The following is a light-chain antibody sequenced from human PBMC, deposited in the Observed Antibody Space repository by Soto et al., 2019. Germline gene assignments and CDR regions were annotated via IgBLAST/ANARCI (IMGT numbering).Light chain of an antibody. CDR3: MHAPETPWT. Sequence: EIVMTQSPLSLPVTPGEPASISCRSSQSLLHSNGHNYVEWYVQKPGQSPQLLIYLNSIRASGVPDRFSGTGSVTDFTLRISRVEAEDVGIYYCMHAPETPWTFGQGTMVEIK. J-gene: IGKJ1*01. CDR2: LNS. CDR1: QSLLHSNGHNY. V-gene: IGKV2-28*01.